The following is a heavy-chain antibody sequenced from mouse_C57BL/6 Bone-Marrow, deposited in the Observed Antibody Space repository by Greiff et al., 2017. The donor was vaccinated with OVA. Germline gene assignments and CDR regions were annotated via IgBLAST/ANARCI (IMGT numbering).Heavy chain of an antibody. CDR2: ISDGGSYT. CDR1: GFTFSSYA. V-gene: IGHV5-4*01. D-gene: IGHD5-1-1*01. CDR3: AREGVIPFDY. J-gene: IGHJ2*01. Sequence: EVQLQESGGGLVKPGGSLKLSCAASGFTFSSYAMSWVRQTPEKRLEWVATISDGGSYTYYPDNVKGRFTISRDNAKNNLYLQMSHLKSEDTAMYYCAREGVIPFDYWGQGTTLTVSS.